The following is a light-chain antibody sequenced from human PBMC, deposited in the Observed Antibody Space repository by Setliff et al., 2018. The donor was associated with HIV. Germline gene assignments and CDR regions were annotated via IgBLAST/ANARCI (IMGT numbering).Light chain of an antibody. CDR1: SSNIGSNT. J-gene: IGLJ1*01. CDR2: SNN. V-gene: IGLV1-44*01. CDR3: AAWDDSLNGRYV. Sequence: QSVLTQPPSASGAPGQRVTISCSGSSSNIGSNTVNWYQHLPGTTPKLLIYSNNQRPSGVPDRFSGSKSGASASLAISGLQSEDEADYYCAAWDDSLNGRYVFGSGTKVTV.